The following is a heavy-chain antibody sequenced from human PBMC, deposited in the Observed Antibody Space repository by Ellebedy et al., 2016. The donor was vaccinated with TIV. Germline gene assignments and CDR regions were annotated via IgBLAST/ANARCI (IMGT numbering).Heavy chain of an antibody. CDR1: GFTFRSYG. D-gene: IGHD2-15*01. CDR2: IRHDGQTK. CDR3: ARDPSYCSGGSCYEFDY. V-gene: IGHV3-30*02. Sequence: GESLKISXAASGFTFRSYGMHWIRQAPGKGLEWVAFIRHDGQTKYYADSVKGRFTISRDNDRNSLYLQMNSLRAEDTAVYYCARDPSYCSGGSCYEFDYWGQGTLVTVSS. J-gene: IGHJ4*02.